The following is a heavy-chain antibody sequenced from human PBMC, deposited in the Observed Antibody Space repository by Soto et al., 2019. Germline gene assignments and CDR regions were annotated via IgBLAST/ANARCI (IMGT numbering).Heavy chain of an antibody. Sequence: QITLKESGPTVVKPTQTLTLTCTFSGFSLETSGMGMSWIRQPPGKALEWLALIYWDDDKRYSPSLKNRLTINKDTSKHQVVLTLTNVEAVDIATYYCAHSLYHYDNNGHYTYSYFDLWGRGTLDTVSS. CDR1: GFSLETSGMG. V-gene: IGHV2-5*02. CDR2: IYWDDDK. J-gene: IGHJ2*01. D-gene: IGHD3-22*01. CDR3: AHSLYHYDNNGHYTYSYFDL.